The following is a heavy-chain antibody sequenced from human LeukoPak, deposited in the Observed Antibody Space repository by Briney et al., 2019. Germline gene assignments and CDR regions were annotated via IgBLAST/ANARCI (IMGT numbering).Heavy chain of an antibody. CDR3: AKVGESGIAALLTAFDI. J-gene: IGHJ3*02. Sequence: GGSLRLSCAASGFTFSNAWMSWVRQAPGKGLEWVSVISGSGASTYADSVKGRFTISRDNSKNTVYVQMNSLRVEDTALYYCAKVGESGIAALLTAFDIWGQGTRVTVSS. CDR2: ISGSGAST. V-gene: IGHV3-23*01. CDR1: GFTFSNAW. D-gene: IGHD3-16*01.